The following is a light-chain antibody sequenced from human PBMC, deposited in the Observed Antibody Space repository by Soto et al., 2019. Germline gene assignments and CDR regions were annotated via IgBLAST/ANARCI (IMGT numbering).Light chain of an antibody. V-gene: IGLV2-14*01. CDR1: HSDIGGYNF. Sequence: QSALTQPASVSGSPGQSITISCTGTHSDIGGYNFVSWYQQHPGKAPKLMIYEVSDRPSGVSNRFSGSKSGNTASLTISGLQAEDEADYYCSSYKSTNTYLFGTGTKVTVL. CDR2: EVS. J-gene: IGLJ1*01. CDR3: SSYKSTNTYL.